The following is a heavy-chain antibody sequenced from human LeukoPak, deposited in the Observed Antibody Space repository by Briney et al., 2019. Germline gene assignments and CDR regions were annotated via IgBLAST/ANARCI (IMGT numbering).Heavy chain of an antibody. CDR3: ARVLPLKVGPGDSYYYYMDV. Sequence: PSETLSLTCTVSGGSISSSSYYWGWIRQPPGKGLEWIGSIYYSGSTYYNPSLKSRVTISVDKSKNQFSLKLSSVTAADTAVYYCARVLPLKVGPGDSYYYYMDVWGKGTTVTVSS. CDR2: IYYSGST. V-gene: IGHV4-39*07. CDR1: GGSISSSSYY. J-gene: IGHJ6*03. D-gene: IGHD1-26*01.